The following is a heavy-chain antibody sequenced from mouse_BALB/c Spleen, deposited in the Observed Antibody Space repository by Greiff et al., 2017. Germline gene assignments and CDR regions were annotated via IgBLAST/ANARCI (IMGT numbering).Heavy chain of an antibody. CDR3: VRDFGKLYYAMDY. CDR1: GFSLTSYD. CDR2: IWTGGGT. V-gene: IGHV2-9-2*01. D-gene: IGHD2-1*01. J-gene: IGHJ4*01. Sequence: QVQLKESGPGLVAPSQSLSITCTVSGFSLTSYDISWIRQPPGKGLEWLGVIWTGGGTNYNSAFMSRLSISKDNSKSQVFLKMNSLQTDDTAIYYCVRDFGKLYYAMDYWGQGTSVTVSS.